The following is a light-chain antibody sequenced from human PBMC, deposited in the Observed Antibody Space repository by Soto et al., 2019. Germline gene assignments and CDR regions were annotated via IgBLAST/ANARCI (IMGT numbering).Light chain of an antibody. Sequence: DIVMTQTPLSSPVSLGQPASISCRSSQSLVHGDGNTYLSWLQQRPGQPPRLLIYKISNRVSGVPDRFSGSVAGTDFTLKISRVEAEDVGLYYCMQATQFPWTFGQGTKVEIK. CDR2: KIS. CDR3: MQATQFPWT. J-gene: IGKJ1*01. CDR1: QSLVHGDGNTY. V-gene: IGKV2-24*01.